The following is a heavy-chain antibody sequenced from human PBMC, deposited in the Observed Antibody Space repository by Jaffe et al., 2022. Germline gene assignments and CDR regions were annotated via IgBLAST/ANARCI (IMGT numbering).Heavy chain of an antibody. J-gene: IGHJ4*02. CDR3: ARSRRYGYGDRGGDY. CDR1: GGSFSGYY. Sequence: QVQLQQWGAGLLKPSETLSLTCAVYGGSFSGYYWSWIRQPPGKGLEWIGEINHSGSTNYNPSLKSRVTISVDTSKNQFSLKLSSVTAADTAVYYCARSRRYGYGDRGGDYWGQGTLVTVSS. V-gene: IGHV4-34*01. D-gene: IGHD5-18*01. CDR2: INHSGST.